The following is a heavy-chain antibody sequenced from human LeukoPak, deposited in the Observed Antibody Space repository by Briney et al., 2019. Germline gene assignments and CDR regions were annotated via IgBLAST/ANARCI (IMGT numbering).Heavy chain of an antibody. CDR3: ARGGSGWSTLDY. V-gene: IGHV3-48*03. CDR2: ISSSGSTI. CDR1: GFTFSSYE. Sequence: GGSLRLSCAASGFTFSSYEMNWVRQAPGKGLEWVSYISSSGSTIYYADSVKGRFTISRDNAKNSLYLQMNSLRAEDTAVYYCARGGSGWSTLDYWGQGTLVTVSS. J-gene: IGHJ4*02. D-gene: IGHD6-19*01.